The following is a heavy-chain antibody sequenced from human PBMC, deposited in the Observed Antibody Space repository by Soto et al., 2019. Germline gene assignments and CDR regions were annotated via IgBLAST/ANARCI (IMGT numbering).Heavy chain of an antibody. CDR2: IYPGDSDT. CDR1: GYRFAGYW. Sequence: PGESLKISCKGSGYRFAGYWIGWVRQMPGKGLDWMGVIYPGDSDTRYSPSFHGQVTISADKSISTAYLQWSSLKASDTAMYFCARLPGVRGVFDGFNVWGQGTMVTVSS. D-gene: IGHD3-10*01. V-gene: IGHV5-51*01. CDR3: ARLPGVRGVFDGFNV. J-gene: IGHJ3*01.